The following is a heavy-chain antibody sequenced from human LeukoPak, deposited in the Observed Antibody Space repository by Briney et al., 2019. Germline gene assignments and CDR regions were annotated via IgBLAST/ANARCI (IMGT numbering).Heavy chain of an antibody. CDR2: INHSGST. J-gene: IGHJ5*02. V-gene: IGHV4-34*01. CDR3: ARVYSSGWYGSAWFDP. CDR1: SGSFSGYY. D-gene: IGHD6-19*01. Sequence: PSETLSLTCAVYSGSFSGYYWRWICQPPGKGLEWIGEINHSGSTKYNPSLKSRVTISVDTSKNQFSLKLSSVTAADTAVYYCARVYSSGWYGSAWFDPWGQGTLVTVSS.